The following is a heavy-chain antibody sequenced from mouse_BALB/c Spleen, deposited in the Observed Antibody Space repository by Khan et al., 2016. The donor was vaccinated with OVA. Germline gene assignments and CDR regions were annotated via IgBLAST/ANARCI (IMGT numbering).Heavy chain of an antibody. D-gene: IGHD1-2*01. CDR2: INTYTGEP. CDR3: AREVGYRYAMDY. J-gene: IGHJ4*01. CDR1: GYTFTNYG. V-gene: IGHV9-3-1*01. Sequence: QIQLVQSGPELKKPGETVKISCKASGYTFTNYGMNWVKQAPGKGLKWMGWINTYTGEPTYADDFKGRFAFSLETSASTAYLQINNLKNEDTATYCCAREVGYRYAMDYWGQGTSVTVSS.